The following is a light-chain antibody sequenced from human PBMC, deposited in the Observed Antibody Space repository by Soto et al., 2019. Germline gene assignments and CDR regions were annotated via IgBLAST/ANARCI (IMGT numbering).Light chain of an antibody. Sequence: QSVLTQPASVSGSPGQSITISCTGTSSDVGGYNYVSWYQQYPGKAPKLMIYDVSNRPSGVSNRFSGSKSGNTASLTISGLQAEDEADYYCSSYTTRSTVVFGGGTKLTVL. V-gene: IGLV2-14*01. J-gene: IGLJ2*01. CDR1: SSDVGGYNY. CDR2: DVS. CDR3: SSYTTRSTVV.